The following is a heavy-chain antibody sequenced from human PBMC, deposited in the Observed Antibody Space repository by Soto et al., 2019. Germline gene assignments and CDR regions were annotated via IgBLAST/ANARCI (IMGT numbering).Heavy chain of an antibody. D-gene: IGHD6-19*01. CDR3: EAVAGMRLISFDY. CDR1: GGSFSSYT. J-gene: IGHJ4*02. CDR2: IIPILGIA. Sequence: QVQLVQSGAEVKKPGSSVKVSCKDSGGSFSSYTISWVRQSPGQGLEWMGRIIPILGIANYAQKFQGRVTITADKSTSTAYMELSSLRSEATAVYYCEAVAGMRLISFDYWGQATLVTVSS. V-gene: IGHV1-69*02.